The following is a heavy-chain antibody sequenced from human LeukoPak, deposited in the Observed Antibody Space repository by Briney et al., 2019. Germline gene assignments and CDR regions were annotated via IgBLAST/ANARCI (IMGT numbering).Heavy chain of an antibody. V-gene: IGHV4-30-4*01. J-gene: IGHJ4*02. Sequence: SSETLSLTCTVSGGSISSGDYYWSWIRQPPGKGLEWIGYIYYSRSTYYNPSLKSRVTISVDASKNQSSLKLSSVTAADTAVYYCARDGYGSGNYWGQGTLVVVPS. CDR1: GGSISSGDYY. CDR2: IYYSRST. D-gene: IGHD3-10*01. CDR3: ARDGYGSGNY.